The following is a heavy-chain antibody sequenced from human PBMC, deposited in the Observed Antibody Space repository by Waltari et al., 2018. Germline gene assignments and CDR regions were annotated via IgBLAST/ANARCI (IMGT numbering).Heavy chain of an antibody. CDR2: INPNGGAT. CDR3: AREYCGGECRLFDH. CDR1: RGAITEHY. Sequence: VQSGAEVMKPGASVKVSCRVSRGAITEHYIHWVRQAPGQGLEWMGWINPNGGATNYAQRFQGRITLTWDTSSSTAYMEFRSLTSADTAVYFCAREYCGGECRLFDHWGPGTLVTVSS. V-gene: IGHV1-2*02. D-gene: IGHD2-21*01. J-gene: IGHJ4*02.